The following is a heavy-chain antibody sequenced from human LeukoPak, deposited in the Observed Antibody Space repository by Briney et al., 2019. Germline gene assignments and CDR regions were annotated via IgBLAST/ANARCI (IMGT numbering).Heavy chain of an antibody. CDR3: ARDSYTWSGDYFDY. CDR2: IYYSGST. CDR1: GGSISSSSYY. V-gene: IGHV4-39*07. D-gene: IGHD3-3*01. Sequence: NPSETLSLTCTVSGGSISSSSYYWGWIRQPPGKGLEWIGSIYYSGSTYYNPSLKSRVTISVDTSKNQFSLKLSSVTAADTAVYYCARDSYTWSGDYFDYWGQGTLVTVSS. J-gene: IGHJ4*02.